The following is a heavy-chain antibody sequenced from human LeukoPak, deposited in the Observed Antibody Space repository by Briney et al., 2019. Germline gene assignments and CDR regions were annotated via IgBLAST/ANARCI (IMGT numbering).Heavy chain of an antibody. Sequence: PGGSVTLSCPCSGFIHSSQPMNELGPAACKGLDGVSVSSGSGGSTYYADSVKGRFTTSRDNSKNTLYMQMNSLRAEDTAVYYCAKDSPHMLVVTADATAHLCDYWGQGTLVTVSS. CDR2: SSGSGGST. V-gene: IGHV3-23*01. CDR1: GFIHSSQP. D-gene: IGHD2-21*02. J-gene: IGHJ4*02. CDR3: AKDSPHMLVVTADATAHLCDY.